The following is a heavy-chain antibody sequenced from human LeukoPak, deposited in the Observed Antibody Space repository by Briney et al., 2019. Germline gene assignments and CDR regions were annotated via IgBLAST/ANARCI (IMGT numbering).Heavy chain of an antibody. V-gene: IGHV4-31*03. J-gene: IGHJ4*02. Sequence: ASQTLSLTCTVSGGSISSGGYYWSWIRQHPGKGLEWIGYIYYSGSTYYNPSLKSRVTISVDTSKNQFSLKLSSVTAADTAVYYCARRHDYGDYIDYWGQGTLVTVSS. CDR2: IYYSGST. CDR3: ARRHDYGDYIDY. CDR1: GGSISSGGYY. D-gene: IGHD4-17*01.